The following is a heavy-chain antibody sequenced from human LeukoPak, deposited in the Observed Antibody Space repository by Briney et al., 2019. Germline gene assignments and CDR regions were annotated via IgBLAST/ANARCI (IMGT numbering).Heavy chain of an antibody. CDR3: ARGVLGGHYYYASGSSVNPENSYFYYMDV. V-gene: IGHV4-39*07. D-gene: IGHD3-10*01. CDR2: IYYSGNT. CDR1: GGSIRSTTYY. J-gene: IGHJ6*03. Sequence: SETLSLTCTVSGGSIRSTTYYWGWIRQPPGKGLEWIGSIYYSGNTYYSPSLMSRVTISVDTSKNQFSLNLSSVTAADTAMYYCARGVLGGHYYYASGSSVNPENSYFYYMDVWGKGTSVTVSS.